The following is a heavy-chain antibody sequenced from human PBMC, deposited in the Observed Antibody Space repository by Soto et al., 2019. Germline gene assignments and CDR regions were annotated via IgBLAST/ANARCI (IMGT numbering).Heavy chain of an antibody. J-gene: IGHJ4*02. CDR2: FSLSGTT. CDR1: GASIAGSSY. V-gene: IGHV4-4*07. Sequence: PSETLSLTCSVSGASIAGSSYWSWIRQPAGKGLEWIGRFSLSGTTNYSPSLRSRVTMSADVSKNQFSLRLTSVTAADTALYYFPSRMTPPGAPAWYYFDSWGQGTLVTVSS. D-gene: IGHD2-8*02. CDR3: PSRMTPPGAPAWYYFDS.